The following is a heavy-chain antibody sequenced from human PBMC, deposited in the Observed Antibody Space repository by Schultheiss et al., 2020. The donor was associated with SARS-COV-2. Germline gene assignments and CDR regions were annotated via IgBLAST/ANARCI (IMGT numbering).Heavy chain of an antibody. J-gene: IGHJ4*02. CDR1: GYTFTSYG. V-gene: IGHV1-69*05. Sequence: SVKVSCKASGYTFTSYGISWVRQAPGQGLEWMGGIIPIFGTANYAQKFQERVTITRDMSTSTAYMELSSLRAEDTAVYYCAKEGDYDYVWGSYLFDYWGQGTLVTVSS. D-gene: IGHD3-16*01. CDR2: IIPIFGTA. CDR3: AKEGDYDYVWGSYLFDY.